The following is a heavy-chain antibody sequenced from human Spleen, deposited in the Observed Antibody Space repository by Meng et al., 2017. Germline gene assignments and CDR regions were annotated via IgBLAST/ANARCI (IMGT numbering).Heavy chain of an antibody. CDR3: AKGWGYFDL. CDR1: GFTFSNYA. J-gene: IGHJ2*01. Sequence: GESLKISCAASGFTFSNYAMTWVRQAPGQGLEWVSAISGSGGSTYYADSVKGRFTISRDNSKNTLYLQMNSLRAEDTAVYYCAKGWGYFDLWGRGTLVTVSS. D-gene: IGHD5-24*01. V-gene: IGHV3-23*01. CDR2: ISGSGGST.